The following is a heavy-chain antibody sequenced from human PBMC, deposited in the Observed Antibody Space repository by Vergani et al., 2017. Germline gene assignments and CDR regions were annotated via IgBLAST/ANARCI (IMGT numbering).Heavy chain of an antibody. CDR1: GFTLGDYA. J-gene: IGHJ6*03. Sequence: EVHLVESGGGLVQPGRSLRLSCSGSGFTLGDYAMTWVRQAPGKGLEWVAFIWSKPYGGTTEYAASVKGRFTISRDDSKSIAYLQMSSLKAEDTAVYYCTMSGYCAHGVCYMTYYYYMDVWGKGTAVTVSS. D-gene: IGHD2-8*01. CDR3: TMSGYCAHGVCYMTYYYYMDV. CDR2: IWSKPYGGTT. V-gene: IGHV3-49*04.